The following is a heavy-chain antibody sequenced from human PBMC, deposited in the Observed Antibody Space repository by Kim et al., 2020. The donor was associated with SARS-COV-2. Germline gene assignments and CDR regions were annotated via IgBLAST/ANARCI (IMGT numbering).Heavy chain of an antibody. Sequence: GGSLRLSCAASGFTFSSYAMHWVRQAPGKGLEWVAVISYDGSNKYYADSVKGRFTISRDNSKNTLYLQMNSLRAEDTAVYYCARGWGSSRAYYFDYWGQGTLVTVSS. CDR2: ISYDGSNK. V-gene: IGHV3-30-3*01. CDR3: ARGWGSSRAYYFDY. J-gene: IGHJ4*02. D-gene: IGHD6-13*01. CDR1: GFTFSSYA.